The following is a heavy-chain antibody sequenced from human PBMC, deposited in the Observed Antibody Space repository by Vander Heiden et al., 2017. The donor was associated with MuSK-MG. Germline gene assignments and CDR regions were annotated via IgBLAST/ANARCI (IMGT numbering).Heavy chain of an antibody. V-gene: IGHV5-51*01. CDR2: IYPGDSDT. J-gene: IGHJ1*01. CDR3: ARLRQYSSSSWSFQH. Sequence: EVQLVQSGAEVKKPGESLKISCTGSGSSFTTYWLGWVRQMPVQGLEWMGIIYPGDSDTRYSPAFQGQVTISADKSISTAYLQWSSLKASDTAMYYCARLRQYSSSSWSFQHWGQGTLVTVSS. CDR1: GSSFTTYW. D-gene: IGHD6-6*01.